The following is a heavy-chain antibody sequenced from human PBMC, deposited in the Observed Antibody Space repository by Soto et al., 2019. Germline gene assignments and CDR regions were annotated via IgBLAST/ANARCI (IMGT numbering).Heavy chain of an antibody. CDR1: CGSISSYY. J-gene: IGHJ3*02. D-gene: IGHD2-15*01. CDR3: ARAGLGYCSGGSCYSSPDAFYI. Sequence: SETLSLTCTVSCGSISSYYWSWIRQPPGKGLEWIGYIYYSGSTNYNPSLKSRVTISVDTSKNQFSLKLSSVTAADTAVYYCARAGLGYCSGGSCYSSPDAFYIWGQGTMVTVSS. V-gene: IGHV4-59*01. CDR2: IYYSGST.